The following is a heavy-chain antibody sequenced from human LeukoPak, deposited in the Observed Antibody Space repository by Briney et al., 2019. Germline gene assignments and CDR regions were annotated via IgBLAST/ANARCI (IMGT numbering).Heavy chain of an antibody. J-gene: IGHJ4*02. Sequence: PSETLSLTCTVSGGSISSYYWSWIRQPPGKGLGWIVYIYYSGSTNYNPSLKSRVTISVDTSKNQFSLKLSSVTAADTAVYYCARLLITMVRGVIIHTLDYWGQGTLVTVSS. CDR3: ARLLITMVRGVIIHTLDY. CDR1: GGSISSYY. D-gene: IGHD3-10*01. CDR2: IYYSGST. V-gene: IGHV4-59*01.